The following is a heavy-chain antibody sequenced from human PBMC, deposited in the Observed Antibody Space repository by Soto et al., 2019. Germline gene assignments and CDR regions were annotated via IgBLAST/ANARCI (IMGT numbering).Heavy chain of an antibody. J-gene: IGHJ6*02. CDR3: ARGGDYYYYGMDV. Sequence: SVKVSCKASGGTFSSYAISWVRQAPGKGLEWLGRIIPIFGTATYAQKFQGRVTITADKSTSTAYMELSSLRSEDTAVYYCARGGDYYYYGMDVWGQGTTVTVSS. D-gene: IGHD3-16*01. CDR1: GGTFSSYA. CDR2: IIPIFGTA. V-gene: IGHV1-69*06.